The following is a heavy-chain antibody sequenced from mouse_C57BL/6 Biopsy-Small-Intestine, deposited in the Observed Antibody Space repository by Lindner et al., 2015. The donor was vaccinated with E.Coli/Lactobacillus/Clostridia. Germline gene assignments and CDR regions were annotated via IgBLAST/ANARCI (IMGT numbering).Heavy chain of an antibody. D-gene: IGHD2-4*01. J-gene: IGHJ4*01. Sequence: VQLRGVVGGGLVKPGGSLKLSCAASGFTFSDYGMHWVRQAPEKGLEWVAYISSGSSTIYYADTVKGRFTISRDNAKNTLFLQMTSLRSEDTAMYYCARPYYDYDDPYAMDYWGQGTSATVSS. V-gene: IGHV5-17*01. CDR1: GFTFSDYG. CDR2: ISSGSSTI. CDR3: ARPYYDYDDPYAMDY.